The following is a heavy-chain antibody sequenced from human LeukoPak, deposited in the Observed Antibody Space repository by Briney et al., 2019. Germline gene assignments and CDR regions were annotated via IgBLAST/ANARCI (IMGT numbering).Heavy chain of an antibody. D-gene: IGHD6-19*01. CDR3: AKEEAVAGLDY. Sequence: SGGSLRLSCAASGFTFDDYAMHWVRRAPGKGLEWVSGISWNSGSIGYADSVKGRFTISRDNAKNSLYLQMNSLRAEDTALYYCAKEEAVAGLDYWGQGTLVTVSS. J-gene: IGHJ4*02. CDR1: GFTFDDYA. CDR2: ISWNSGSI. V-gene: IGHV3-9*01.